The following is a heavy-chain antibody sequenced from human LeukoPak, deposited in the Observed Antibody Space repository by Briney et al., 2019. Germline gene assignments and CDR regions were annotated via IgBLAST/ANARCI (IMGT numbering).Heavy chain of an antibody. D-gene: IGHD5-24*01. CDR1: GGSISSGGYY. CDR2: IYYSGST. V-gene: IGHV4-31*03. J-gene: IGHJ6*02. CDR3: ARLGWDYYYGLDV. Sequence: PSETLSLTCTVSGGSISSGGYYWSWIRQHPGKGLEWIGYIYYSGSTYYNPSLKSRVTISVDTSKNQFSLKLSSVTAADTAVYYCARLGWDYYYGLDVWGQGTTVTVSS.